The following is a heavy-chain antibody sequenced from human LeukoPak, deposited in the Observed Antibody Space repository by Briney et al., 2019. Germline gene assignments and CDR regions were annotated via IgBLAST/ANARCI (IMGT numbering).Heavy chain of an antibody. CDR3: ARAGVDDAFDI. D-gene: IGHD5-24*01. CDR1: GLTFSSYW. Sequence: GGSLRLSCAASGLTFSSYWMQWVRQAPGKGLGWVSHINGDGSSTTYADSVKGRFTISRDNAKNSLYLQMNSLRAEDTAVYYCARAGVDDAFDIWGQGTMVTVSS. CDR2: INGDGSST. J-gene: IGHJ3*02. V-gene: IGHV3-74*01.